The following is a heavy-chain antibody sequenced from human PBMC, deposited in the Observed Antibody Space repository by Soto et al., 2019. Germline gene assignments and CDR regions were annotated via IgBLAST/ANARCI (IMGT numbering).Heavy chain of an antibody. Sequence: EVQLLESGGGLVQPGGSLRLSCAASGFTFSNYAMSWVRQAPGKGLEWVSTLSGGGDSTYYADSVKGRFTISRDNSKNTLYLQVNSLRAEDTAAYYCAKRSLTPAAMKSPFDYWGQGTLVTVSS. D-gene: IGHD2-2*01. CDR1: GFTFSNYA. CDR2: LSGGGDST. J-gene: IGHJ4*02. V-gene: IGHV3-23*01. CDR3: AKRSLTPAAMKSPFDY.